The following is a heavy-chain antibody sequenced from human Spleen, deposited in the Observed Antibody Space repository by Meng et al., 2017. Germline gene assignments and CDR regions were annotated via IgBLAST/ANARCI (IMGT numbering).Heavy chain of an antibody. V-gene: IGHV3-23*04. CDR2: IWAIDSKT. D-gene: IGHD3-16*01. Sequence: EVLLVRSWVVLAMPGGSLRLCWAILGLTFGSNTISWVCLAPWKEPEWVFVIWAIDSKTSDVGSMRGRFTFCRDNSNNTLYLQMNGLRSEDTAVYHCAKGWNLGNDWGQGTLVTVSS. CDR3: AKGWNLGND. CDR1: GLTFGSNT. J-gene: IGHJ4*02.